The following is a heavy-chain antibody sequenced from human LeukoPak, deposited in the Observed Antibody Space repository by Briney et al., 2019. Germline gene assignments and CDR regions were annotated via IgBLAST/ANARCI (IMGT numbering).Heavy chain of an antibody. CDR2: IRYDGSNK. Sequence: PGGSLRLSCAASGFTFSSYGMHWVRQAPGKVLEWVAFIRYDGSNKYYADSVKGRFTISRDNSKNTLYLQMNSLRAEDTAVYYCANQDSTEYSYYFDFWGQGTLVTVSS. D-gene: IGHD2/OR15-2a*01. CDR3: ANQDSTEYSYYFDF. V-gene: IGHV3-30*02. J-gene: IGHJ4*02. CDR1: GFTFSSYG.